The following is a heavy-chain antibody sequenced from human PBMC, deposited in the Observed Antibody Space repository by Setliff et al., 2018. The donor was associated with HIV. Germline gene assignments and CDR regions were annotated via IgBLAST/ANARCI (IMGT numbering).Heavy chain of an antibody. CDR3: ARSRSTRDAFDI. J-gene: IGHJ3*02. Sequence: PGGSLRLSCAASGFTFSNNNMHWVRQTPGKGLEWVACIQYDGDTKYYADSVKGRFTISRDNARNSLYLDMNTLRAEDTALYYCARSRSTRDAFDIWGQGTMVTVSS. CDR1: GFTFSNNN. V-gene: IGHV3-30*02. D-gene: IGHD2-2*01. CDR2: IQYDGDTK.